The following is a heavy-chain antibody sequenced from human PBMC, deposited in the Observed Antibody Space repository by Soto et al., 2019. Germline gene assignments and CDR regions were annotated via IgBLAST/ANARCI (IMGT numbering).Heavy chain of an antibody. D-gene: IGHD3-22*01. Sequence: QVQLVQSGAEVKKPGSSVKVSCKASGGTFSSYAISWVRQAPGQGLEWMGGIILILGTANYAQKFQGRVTITADESTSTAYMELSSLRSEDTAVYYCAREGASGSHIGYWGQGTLVTVSS. CDR2: IILILGTA. J-gene: IGHJ4*02. V-gene: IGHV1-69*01. CDR1: GGTFSSYA. CDR3: AREGASGSHIGY.